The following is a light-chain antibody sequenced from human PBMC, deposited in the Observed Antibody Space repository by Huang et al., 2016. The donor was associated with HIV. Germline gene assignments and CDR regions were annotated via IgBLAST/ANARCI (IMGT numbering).Light chain of an antibody. CDR1: QDISNY. J-gene: IGKJ1*01. CDR2: ATS. CDR3: QKYDSSPRT. Sequence: DIQMTQSPSSLSASVGDRVTITCRASQDISNYLAWYQLKPGKVPRVLIHATSTLLSGVPPRFSGSGSGTHFTLTISSLQPEDVGLYFCQKYDSSPRTFGQGTKVEIK. V-gene: IGKV1-27*01.